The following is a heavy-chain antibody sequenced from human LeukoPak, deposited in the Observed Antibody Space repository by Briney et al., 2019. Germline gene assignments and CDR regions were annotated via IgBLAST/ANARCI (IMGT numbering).Heavy chain of an antibody. V-gene: IGHV6-1*01. CDR2: TYYRSKWYN. J-gene: IGHJ5*02. CDR1: GDSVSSNSAA. D-gene: IGHD5-12*01. Sequence: SQTLSLTYAISGDSVSSNSAAWNWIRQSPSRGLEWLGRTYYRSKWYNDYAVSVKSRIIINSDTSKNQFSLQLNSVTPEDTAVYYCARAGWEWLRFWNWFDPWGQGILVTVSS. CDR3: ARAGWEWLRFWNWFDP.